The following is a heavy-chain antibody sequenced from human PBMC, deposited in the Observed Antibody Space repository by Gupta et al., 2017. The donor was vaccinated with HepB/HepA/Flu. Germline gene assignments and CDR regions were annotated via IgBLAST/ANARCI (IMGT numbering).Heavy chain of an antibody. J-gene: IGHJ4*02. CDR3: AKDIYPKASFNMVRGVLFDY. CDR2: ISGSGGST. D-gene: IGHD3-10*01. Sequence: EVQLLESGGGLVQPGGSLRLSCAASGFTFSSYAMSWVRQAPGKGLEWVSAISGSGGSTYYADSVKGRFTISRDNSKNTLYLQMNSLRAEDTAVYYCAKDIYPKASFNMVRGVLFDYWGQGTLVTVSS. CDR1: GFTFSSYA. V-gene: IGHV3-23*01.